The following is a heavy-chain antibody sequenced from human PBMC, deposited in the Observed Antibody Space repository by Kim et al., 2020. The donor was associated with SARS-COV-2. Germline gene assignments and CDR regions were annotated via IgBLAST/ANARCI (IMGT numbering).Heavy chain of an antibody. Sequence: GRFTISRDNAKNTLYLQMNSLRAEDTAVYYCAKKMVRGPRSSYYYYGMDVWGQGTTVTVSS. D-gene: IGHD3-10*01. J-gene: IGHJ6*02. V-gene: IGHV3-23*01. CDR3: AKKMVRGPRSSYYYYGMDV.